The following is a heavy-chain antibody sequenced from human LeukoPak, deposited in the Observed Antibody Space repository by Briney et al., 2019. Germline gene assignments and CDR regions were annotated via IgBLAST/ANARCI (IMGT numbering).Heavy chain of an antibody. CDR3: ARVGLRGSGTHHDWFDS. CDR2: MSPNSGDT. CDR1: GYTFTSSD. Sequence: ASMKVSCKASGYTFTSSDINWVRQATGEGLEWTGWMSPNSGDTGYAQKFQGRVTMTRDTSINTAYMELSSLRSEDTAVYYCARVGLRGSGTHHDWFDSWGQGTLITVSS. D-gene: IGHD3-10*01. J-gene: IGHJ5*01. V-gene: IGHV1-8*01.